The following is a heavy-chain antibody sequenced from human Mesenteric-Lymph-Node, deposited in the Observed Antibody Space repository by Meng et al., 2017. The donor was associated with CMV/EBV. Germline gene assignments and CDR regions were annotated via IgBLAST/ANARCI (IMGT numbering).Heavy chain of an antibody. V-gene: IGHV3-21*01. CDR2: ISSSSSYI. CDR3: ARQQQLVSPYFDY. Sequence: CAASGFTFSNYSMNWVRQTPGKGLEWVSSISSSSSYIYYADSVKGRFTISRDNAKNSLNLQMNSLRAEDTAVYYCARQQQLVSPYFDYWGQGTLVTVSS. CDR1: GFTFSNYS. D-gene: IGHD6-13*01. J-gene: IGHJ4*02.